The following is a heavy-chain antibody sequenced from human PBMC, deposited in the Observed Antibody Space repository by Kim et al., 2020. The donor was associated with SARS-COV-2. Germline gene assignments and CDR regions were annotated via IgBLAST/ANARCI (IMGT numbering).Heavy chain of an antibody. V-gene: IGHV3-30*03. CDR1: GFTFGHFG. D-gene: IGHD1-26*01. CDR2: VSYDENYQ. J-gene: IGHJ3*02. CDR3: AMGNAGSYFTI. Sequence: GGSLRLSCAASGFTFGHFGMHWVRQAPGKGLEWVALVSYDENYQYYAESVKGRFTISRDNSKSTLSLDMNRLRAEDTAVYYCAMGNAGSYFTIWGLGTVVTVSS.